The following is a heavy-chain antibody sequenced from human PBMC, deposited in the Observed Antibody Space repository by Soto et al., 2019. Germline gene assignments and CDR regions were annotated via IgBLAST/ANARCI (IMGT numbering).Heavy chain of an antibody. D-gene: IGHD1-26*01. CDR1: GSMFGDYA. CDR2: IRSKAYGGTT. CDR3: NRGISGSFTTLDS. V-gene: IGHV3-49*03. Sequence: PGGSLRLSCSASGSMFGDYAMSWFRQAPGKGLEWVGFIRSKAYGGTTEYAASVKGRFSILRDDSTSIAYLQMNSLKTEDTAVYYCNRGISGSFTTLDSWGQGTLVTVSS. J-gene: IGHJ4*02.